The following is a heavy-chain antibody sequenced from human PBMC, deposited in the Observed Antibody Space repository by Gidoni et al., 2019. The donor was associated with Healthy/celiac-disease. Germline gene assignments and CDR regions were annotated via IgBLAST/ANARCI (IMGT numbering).Heavy chain of an antibody. CDR1: GFPFRNAW. V-gene: IGHV3-15*01. J-gene: IGHJ4*02. CDR2: IKSKTDGGTT. D-gene: IGHD4-17*01. CDR3: TTEPMTTVTTSSL. Sequence: EVQLVESGGGLVKPGGSLRLYCAASGFPFRNAWMSWVRQAPGKGLEWVGRIKSKTDGGTTDYAAPVKGRFTISRDDSKNTLYLQMNSLKTEDTAVYYCTTEPMTTVTTSSLWGQGTLVTVSS.